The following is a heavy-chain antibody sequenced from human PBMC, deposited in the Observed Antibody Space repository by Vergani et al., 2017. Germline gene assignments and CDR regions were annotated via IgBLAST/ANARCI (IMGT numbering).Heavy chain of an antibody. J-gene: IGHJ5*02. Sequence: QVQLQESGPGLVKPSQTLSLTCTVSGGSLSSGEYYWSWLRQPPGKGLGCIGYIYYSGSTYYNPSLKSRVTISGDTSKNQFSLKLSSVTPADTAVYYCARQTTTVNGDWFDPWGQGTLVTVSS. CDR2: IYYSGST. CDR3: ARQTTTVNGDWFDP. V-gene: IGHV4-30-4*08. D-gene: IGHD4-17*01. CDR1: GGSLSSGEYY.